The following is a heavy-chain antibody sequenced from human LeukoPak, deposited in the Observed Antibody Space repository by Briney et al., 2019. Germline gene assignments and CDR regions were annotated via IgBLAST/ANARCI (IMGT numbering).Heavy chain of an antibody. CDR3: ANFGGSYLGYFDY. V-gene: IGHV3-7*03. CDR2: IKQDGNDK. CDR1: GFTFTTHW. Sequence: GGSLRLSCAASGFTFTTHWMSWVRQAPGKGLEWVANIKQDGNDKHYLESVKGRFTISRDNSKNTLYLQMNSLRAEDTAVYYCANFGGSYLGYFDYWGQGTLVTVSS. D-gene: IGHD1-26*01. J-gene: IGHJ4*02.